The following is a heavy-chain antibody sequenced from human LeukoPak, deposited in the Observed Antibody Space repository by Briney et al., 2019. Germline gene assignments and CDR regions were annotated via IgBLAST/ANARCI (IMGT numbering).Heavy chain of an antibody. V-gene: IGHV4-59*08. CDR3: ARYNMLAYCGGDCYYYFDY. D-gene: IGHD2-21*02. J-gene: IGHJ4*02. Sequence: SGTLSLTCTVSGGSISSYYWSWIRQPPGKGLEWIGFIFYSGSTNYNPSLKSRVTISVDTSKNQFSLKLSSATAAGTAVYYCARYNMLAYCGGDCYYYFDYWGQGTLVTVSS. CDR1: GGSISSYY. CDR2: IFYSGST.